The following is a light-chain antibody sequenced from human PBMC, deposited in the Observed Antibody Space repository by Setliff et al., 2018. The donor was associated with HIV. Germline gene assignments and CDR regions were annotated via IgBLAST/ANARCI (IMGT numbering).Light chain of an antibody. CDR2: GNN. V-gene: IGLV1-40*01. CDR1: SSNIGAGYD. J-gene: IGLJ1*01. CDR3: QSYDSSLSGYV. Sequence: SVLTQPPSVSGAPGQRVTISCTGSSSNIGAGYDVHWYQQLPGTAPKLLIYGNNNGPSGAPDRFSGSKSGTSASLAITGLQAEDAADYYCQSYDSSLSGYVFGTGTKVTV.